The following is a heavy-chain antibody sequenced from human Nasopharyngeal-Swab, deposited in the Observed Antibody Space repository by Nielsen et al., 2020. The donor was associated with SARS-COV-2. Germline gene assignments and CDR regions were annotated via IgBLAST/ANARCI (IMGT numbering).Heavy chain of an antibody. J-gene: IGHJ3*02. V-gene: IGHV3-23*01. CDR2: ISGSGGST. CDR3: AAKLASYYYDSSGYPPPGAFDI. CDR1: GFTFSSYA. Sequence: GGSLRLSCAASGFTFSSYAMHWVRQAPGKGLEWVSAISGSGGSTYYADSVKGRFTISRDNSKNTLYLQMNSLRAEDTAVYYCAAKLASYYYDSSGYPPPGAFDIWGQGTMVTVSS. D-gene: IGHD3-22*01.